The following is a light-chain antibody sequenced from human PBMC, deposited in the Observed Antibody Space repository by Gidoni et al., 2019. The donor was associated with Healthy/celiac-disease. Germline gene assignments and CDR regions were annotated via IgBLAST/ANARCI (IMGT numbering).Light chain of an antibody. Sequence: EIVLTQSPATLSLSPGERATLACRASQSVSSYLAWYQQKPGQAPMLLIYDASNRATGIPARFSSSGAGTAFTLTISSLEPEDFSVYYCQQRSNWLYSFGQGTKLEIK. V-gene: IGKV3-11*01. CDR3: QQRSNWLYS. J-gene: IGKJ2*03. CDR2: DAS. CDR1: QSVSSY.